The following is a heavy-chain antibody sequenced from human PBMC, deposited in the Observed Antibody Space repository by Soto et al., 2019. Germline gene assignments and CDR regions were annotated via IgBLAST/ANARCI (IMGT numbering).Heavy chain of an antibody. J-gene: IGHJ6*02. V-gene: IGHV3-53*01. D-gene: IGHD2-15*01. Sequence: GGSLRLPCAASGFTVSDSYLSWVRQAPGKGLEWVSGVYSGGTTYTADSVQGRFTISRDNSKNTLHLQMNSLRAEDTAVYYCVRGRWYGMDVWGQGTTVTVSS. CDR3: VRGRWYGMDV. CDR1: GFTVSDSY. CDR2: VYSGGTT.